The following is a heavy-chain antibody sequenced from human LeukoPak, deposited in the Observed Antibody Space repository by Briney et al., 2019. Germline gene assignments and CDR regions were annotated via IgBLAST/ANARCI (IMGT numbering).Heavy chain of an antibody. D-gene: IGHD6-6*01. Sequence: ASVKVSCKASGYTFTSYYMHWVRQAPGQGLEWMGIINPSGGSTSYAQKFQGRVTITADKSTSTAYMELSSLRSEDTAVYYCAREGDRDGFGSSSGYGYWGQGTLVTVSS. V-gene: IGHV1-46*01. J-gene: IGHJ4*02. CDR2: INPSGGST. CDR3: AREGDRDGFGSSSGYGY. CDR1: GYTFTSYY.